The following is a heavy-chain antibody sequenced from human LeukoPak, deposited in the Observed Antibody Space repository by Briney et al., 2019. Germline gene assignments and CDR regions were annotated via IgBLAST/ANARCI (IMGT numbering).Heavy chain of an antibody. CDR1: GDSINAYY. Sequence: SETLSLTCTVSGDSINAYYWVWIRQPPGKGLEWIGYIYFCGTTKYNPSLESRVTISVDTSKTQIPLMLSSVTAADADIDFYARRRAEGGSNGHYNWFDPWGQGILVTVSS. J-gene: IGHJ5*02. CDR2: IYFCGTT. CDR3: ARRRAEGGSNGHYNWFDP. V-gene: IGHV4-59*08. D-gene: IGHD6-13*01.